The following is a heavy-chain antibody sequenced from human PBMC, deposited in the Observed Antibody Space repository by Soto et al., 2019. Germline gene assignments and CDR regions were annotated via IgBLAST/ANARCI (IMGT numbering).Heavy chain of an antibody. J-gene: IGHJ3*02. CDR1: GFTFSSYA. Sequence: GGSLRLSCAASGFTFSSYAMSWVRQAPGKGLEWVSGVSGSGGSTYYADSVKGRFTISRDNSKNTLYLQMNSLRAEDTAVYYCAKDLRYDFWSGPPFDIWGQGTMVTVSS. D-gene: IGHD3-3*01. CDR2: VSGSGGST. CDR3: AKDLRYDFWSGPPFDI. V-gene: IGHV3-23*01.